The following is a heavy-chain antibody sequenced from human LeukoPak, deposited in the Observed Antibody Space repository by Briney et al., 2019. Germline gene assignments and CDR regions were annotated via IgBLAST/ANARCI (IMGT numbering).Heavy chain of an antibody. J-gene: IGHJ4*02. V-gene: IGHV4-39*01. CDR2: IYYSGST. CDR3: ATGTIFGVLLQ. Sequence: SETLSLTCTVSGGSVSSSGSFWGWIRQPPGKGLEWISTIYYSGSTYFNPCLKRRVTISVDTSKNQFSLKVTSVTAADTAVYYCATGTIFGVLLQWGQGTVVTVSS. CDR1: GGSVSSSGSF. D-gene: IGHD3-3*01.